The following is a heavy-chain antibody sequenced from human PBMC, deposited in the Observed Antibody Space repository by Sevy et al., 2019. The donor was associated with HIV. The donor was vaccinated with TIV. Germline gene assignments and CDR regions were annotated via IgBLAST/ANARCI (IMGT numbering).Heavy chain of an antibody. CDR3: ARDKYSGYVVFDP. J-gene: IGHJ5*02. Sequence: SETLSLTCTVSGGSVSSGSYYWSWIRQPPGKGLEWIGYIYYGGSTNYNPSLKSRVTISVDTSKNQFSLKLSSVTAADTAVYYCARDKYSGYVVFDPWGQGTLVTVSS. CDR1: GGSVSSGSYY. V-gene: IGHV4-61*01. D-gene: IGHD5-12*01. CDR2: IYYGGST.